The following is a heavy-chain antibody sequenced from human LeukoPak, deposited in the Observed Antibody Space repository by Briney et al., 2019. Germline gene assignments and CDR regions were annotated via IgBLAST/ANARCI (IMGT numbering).Heavy chain of an antibody. J-gene: IGHJ6*03. CDR2: INSDGSST. Sequence: PGGSLRLSCAASGFTFSSYWMHWVRQAPGKGLVWVSRINSDGSSTSYADSVKGRFTISRDNAKNTLYLQMNSLRAEDTAVYYCARDNDYEYYYYYMDVWGKGTTVTVSS. D-gene: IGHD4-17*01. CDR1: GFTFSSYW. V-gene: IGHV3-74*01. CDR3: ARDNDYEYYYYYMDV.